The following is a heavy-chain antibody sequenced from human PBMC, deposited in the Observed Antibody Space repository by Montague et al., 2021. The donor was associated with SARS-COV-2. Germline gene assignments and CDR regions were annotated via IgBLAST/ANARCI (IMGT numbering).Heavy chain of an antibody. CDR2: ISWDSGLI. CDR3: AKGKPVAGYFDH. D-gene: IGHD6-19*01. J-gene: IGHJ4*02. V-gene: IGHV3-9*01. Sequence: SLRLSCAASGFNLGDSAMHWIRQAPGKGLEWASSISWDSGLIAYADSMQGRFTISRDNAKNFLHLQMNSLRVEDTAVYYCAKGKPVAGYFDHWGQGTLVTVSS. CDR1: GFNLGDSA.